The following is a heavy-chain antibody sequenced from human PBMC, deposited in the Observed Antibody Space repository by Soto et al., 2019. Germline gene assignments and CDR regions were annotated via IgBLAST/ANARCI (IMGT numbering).Heavy chain of an antibody. CDR1: GYTLTELS. J-gene: IGHJ5*02. V-gene: IGHV1-24*01. Sequence: ASVKVSCKVSGYTLTELSMHCVRQAPGKGLEWMGGFDPEDGETIYAQKFQGRVTMTEDTSTDTAYMELSSLRSEDTAVYYCATGYCSSTSCYKGEKDWFDPWGQGTLVTVSS. CDR3: ATGYCSSTSCYKGEKDWFDP. CDR2: FDPEDGET. D-gene: IGHD2-2*02.